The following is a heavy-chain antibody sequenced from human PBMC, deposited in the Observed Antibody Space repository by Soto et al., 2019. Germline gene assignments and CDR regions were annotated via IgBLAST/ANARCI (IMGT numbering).Heavy chain of an antibody. CDR3: ARVRVYIWGSYRSRYYFDY. D-gene: IGHD3-16*02. CDR2: MNPNSGNT. Sequence: ASVKVSCNASGYTFTSYYINWVRQATGQVLEWMGWMNPNSGNTGYAQKFQGRVTMTRNTSISTAYMELSSLRSEDTAVYYYARVRVYIWGSYRSRYYFDYWGQGTLVTVCS. V-gene: IGHV1-8*01. CDR1: GYTFTSYY. J-gene: IGHJ4*02.